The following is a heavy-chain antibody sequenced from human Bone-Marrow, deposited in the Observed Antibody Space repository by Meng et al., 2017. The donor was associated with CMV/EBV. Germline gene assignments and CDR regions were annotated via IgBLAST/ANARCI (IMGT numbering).Heavy chain of an antibody. CDR3: AKAQGSYYPIYGMDV. CDR2: ISGSGRYI. D-gene: IGHD1-26*01. Sequence: GESLKISCAASGFTFSNYAMSWVRQAPGKGLEWVSAISGSGRYIYYADSVKGRFTISRDNSKNTLYLQMNSLRAEDTAVYYCAKAQGSYYPIYGMDVWGEGTTVTVSS. CDR1: GFTFSNYA. V-gene: IGHV3-23*01. J-gene: IGHJ6*04.